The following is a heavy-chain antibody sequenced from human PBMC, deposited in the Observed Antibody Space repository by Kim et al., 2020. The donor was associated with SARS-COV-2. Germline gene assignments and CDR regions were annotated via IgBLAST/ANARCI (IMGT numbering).Heavy chain of an antibody. CDR1: GFTFNNYG. V-gene: IGHV3-30*03. CDR3: ARNRGVCYFGWSHHLAQ. Sequence: GGSLRLSCAASGFTFNNYGIQWVHQAPGKGLEWVALISNEGSKRYYADSVKGRFTVSKDNAQETLYLQMSSLRPEDTAVYYCARNRGVCYFGWSHHLAQWGQGTLVTVSS. D-gene: IGHD3-9*01. J-gene: IGHJ4*02. CDR2: ISNEGSKR.